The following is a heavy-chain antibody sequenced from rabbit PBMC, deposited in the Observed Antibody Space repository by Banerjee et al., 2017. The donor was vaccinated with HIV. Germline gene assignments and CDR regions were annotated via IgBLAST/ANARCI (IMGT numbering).Heavy chain of an antibody. D-gene: IGHD6-1*01. J-gene: IGHJ4*01. V-gene: IGHV1S40*01. CDR2: IYTGSWGSP. CDR1: GFDFSSNA. Sequence: QSLEESGGDLVKPGASLTLTCTASGFDFSSNAMCWVRQAPGKGLEWIACIYTGSWGSPYYASWAEGRFTISKTSSTTATLQMTSLTAADTATYFCARADTSGAGHAYAYFTLWGQGTLVTVS. CDR3: ARADTSGAGHAYAYFTL.